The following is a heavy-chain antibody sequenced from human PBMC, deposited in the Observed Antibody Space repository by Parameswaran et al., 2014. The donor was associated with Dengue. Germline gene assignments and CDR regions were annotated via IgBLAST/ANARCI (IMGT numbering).Heavy chain of an antibody. D-gene: IGHD5-12*01. Sequence: VRQAPGKGLEWIGYIYYSGSTNYNPSLKSRVTISVDTSKNQFSLKLSSVTAADTAVYYCARGGAGYSGYDWTYWGQGTLVTVSS. CDR3: ARGGAGYSGYDWTY. J-gene: IGHJ4*02. V-gene: IGHV4-59*01. CDR2: IYYSGST.